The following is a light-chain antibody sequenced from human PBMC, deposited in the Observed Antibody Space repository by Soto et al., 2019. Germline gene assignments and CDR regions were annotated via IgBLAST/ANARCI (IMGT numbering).Light chain of an antibody. CDR2: DAS. V-gene: IGKV3-15*01. J-gene: IGKJ1*01. Sequence: ETVLTQSPGTLSLSPGERAALSCRASQTVRRSSLAWYQQKPGQAPRLLIYDASTRATGIPARFSGSGSGTEFTLTISSLQSEDFAVYYCQQYNNWPRTFGQGTKVDIK. CDR3: QQYNNWPRT. CDR1: QTVRRS.